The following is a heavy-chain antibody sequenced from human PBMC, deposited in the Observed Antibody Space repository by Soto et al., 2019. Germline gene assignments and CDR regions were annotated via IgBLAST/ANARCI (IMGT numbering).Heavy chain of an antibody. J-gene: IGHJ6*02. CDR3: ASLYYGSYYYGMDV. CDR2: ISYDGSNK. Sequence: QVQLVESGGGVVQPGRSLRLSCAASGFTFSSYAMHWVRQAPGKGLEWVAVISYDGSNKYYADSVKGRFTISRDNSKNPLYLQMNSLRAEDTAVYYCASLYYGSYYYGMDVWGQGTTVTVSS. D-gene: IGHD3-10*01. CDR1: GFTFSSYA. V-gene: IGHV3-30-3*01.